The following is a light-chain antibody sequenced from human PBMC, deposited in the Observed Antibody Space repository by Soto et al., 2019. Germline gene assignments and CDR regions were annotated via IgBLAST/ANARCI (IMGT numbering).Light chain of an antibody. J-gene: IGKJ3*01. CDR1: QDISHY. CDR2: DAA. V-gene: IGKV1-33*01. CDR3: QQYDNLPLT. Sequence: DIQMTQSPSSLSASVGDRVTITCQASQDISHYLNWYQQKPGIAPKVLISDAANLEAGVPPRFSGSGSGTEFTLTISGLQPEDFATYDCQQYDNLPLTFGPGTQLEIK.